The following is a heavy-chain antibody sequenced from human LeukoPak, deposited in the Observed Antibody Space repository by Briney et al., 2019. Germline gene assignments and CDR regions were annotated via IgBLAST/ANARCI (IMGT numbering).Heavy chain of an antibody. CDR1: GGSISPYY. Sequence: PSETLSLTCTVSGGSISPYYWSWIRQPPGKGLEWIGYIYYSGSTNYNPSLRSRVTISVDTSKNQLSLKLSSVTAADTAVYYCARQSISGSSLSYFDYWGQGTLVNVSS. D-gene: IGHD3-22*01. CDR3: ARQSISGSSLSYFDY. V-gene: IGHV4-59*01. J-gene: IGHJ4*02. CDR2: IYYSGST.